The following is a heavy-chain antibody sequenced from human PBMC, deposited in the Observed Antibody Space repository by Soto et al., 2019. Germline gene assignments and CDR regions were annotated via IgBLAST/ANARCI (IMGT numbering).Heavy chain of an antibody. D-gene: IGHD3-16*02. Sequence: GGSLRLSCAASGFTFSSYSMNWVRQAPGKGLEWVSSISSSSSYIYYADSVKGRFTISRDNAKNSLYLQMNSLRAEDTAVYYCARGRVAGGVIVNFDYWGQGTLVTVSS. CDR2: ISSSSSYI. CDR1: GFTFSSYS. J-gene: IGHJ4*02. CDR3: ARGRVAGGVIVNFDY. V-gene: IGHV3-21*01.